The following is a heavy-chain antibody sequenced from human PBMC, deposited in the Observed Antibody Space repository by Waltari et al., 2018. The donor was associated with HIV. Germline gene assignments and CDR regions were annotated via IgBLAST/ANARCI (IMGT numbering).Heavy chain of an antibody. CDR3: AKNENYCSSTNCYAADF. D-gene: IGHD2-2*01. CDR1: GFIFTNYA. CDR2: IRDRGGYK. J-gene: IGHJ4*02. Sequence: EVQLLESGGGLVQPGGSLRLSCAASGFIFTNYAMTWVRQAPGKGLGWVSSIRDRGGYKYYADSVKGRFTISRDSSKNTVYLQMKSLRAEDTAIYYCAKNENYCSSTNCYAADFWGQGTLVTVSS. V-gene: IGHV3-23*01.